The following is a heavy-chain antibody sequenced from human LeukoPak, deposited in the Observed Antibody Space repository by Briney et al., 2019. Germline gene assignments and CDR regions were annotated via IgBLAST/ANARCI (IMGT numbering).Heavy chain of an antibody. J-gene: IGHJ6*02. CDR3: AKDHVVVVAATPVDYYYGMDV. D-gene: IGHD2-15*01. Sequence: GGSLSLSCAVSVFTLSSYAISWVRQAAGKGLESVSAISGSCGSTYYADSVKGRFTISRDNSKNTLYLQMNSLRAEDTAVYYCAKDHVVVVAATPVDYYYGMDVWGQGTTVTVSS. CDR1: VFTLSSYA. CDR2: ISGSCGST. V-gene: IGHV3-23*01.